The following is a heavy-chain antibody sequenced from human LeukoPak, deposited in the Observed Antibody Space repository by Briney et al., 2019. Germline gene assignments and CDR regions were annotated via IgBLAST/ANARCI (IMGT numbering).Heavy chain of an antibody. CDR3: AAGGYSGYDGFDY. V-gene: IGHV4-59*01. CDR2: IYYSGST. Sequence: SETLSLTCTVSGGSISSYYWSWIRQPPGKGLEWIGYIYYSGSTNYNPSLKSRVTISVDTSKNQFSLKLSSVTAADTAVYYCAAGGYSGYDGFDYWGQGTLVTVSS. J-gene: IGHJ4*02. CDR1: GGSISSYY. D-gene: IGHD5-12*01.